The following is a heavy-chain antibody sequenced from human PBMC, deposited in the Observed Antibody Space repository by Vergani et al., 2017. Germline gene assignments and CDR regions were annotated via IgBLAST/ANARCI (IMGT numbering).Heavy chain of an antibody. V-gene: IGHV3-23*01. D-gene: IGHD3-9*01. CDR3: ARGSYDILTGSPYYYYGMDV. Sequence: EVQLLESGGGLVQPGGSLRLSCAASGFTFSSYAMSWVRQAPGKGLEWVSAISGSGGSTYYADSVKGRFTISRDNSKNTLYLQMNSLRAEDTAVYYCARGSYDILTGSPYYYYGMDVWGQGTTVTVSS. CDR2: ISGSGGST. J-gene: IGHJ6*02. CDR1: GFTFSSYA.